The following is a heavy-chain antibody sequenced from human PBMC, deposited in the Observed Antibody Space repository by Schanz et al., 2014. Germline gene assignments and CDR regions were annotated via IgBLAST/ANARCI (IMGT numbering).Heavy chain of an antibody. CDR1: GFTFSSYA. D-gene: IGHD4-17*01. V-gene: IGHV3-23*01. CDR2: ISSGGGST. J-gene: IGHJ3*02. Sequence: EVQLLESGGGLVQPGGSLRLSCAASGFTFSSYAMSWVRQAPGKGLEWVSSISSGGGSTYYADSVKGRFTISRDNSKNTLYLQMKSLRAEDTAVYYCARKMKLGVYGGKGHDSLDIWDQGTMVTVSS. CDR3: ARKMKLGVYGGKGHDSLDI.